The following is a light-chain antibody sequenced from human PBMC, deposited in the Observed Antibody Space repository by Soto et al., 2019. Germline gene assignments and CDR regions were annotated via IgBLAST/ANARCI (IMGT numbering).Light chain of an antibody. V-gene: IGKV3-11*01. CDR3: QQYGSSIT. J-gene: IGKJ5*01. CDR2: DAS. Sequence: IVWTQSPATLSLSPGDRATLSCRASQSVKTFLLWYQHRPGQAPRVLIYDASHRATGIPARFRGSGSGTDFTLTISSLEPEDFAVFYCQQYGSSITFGQGTRLEIK. CDR1: QSVKTF.